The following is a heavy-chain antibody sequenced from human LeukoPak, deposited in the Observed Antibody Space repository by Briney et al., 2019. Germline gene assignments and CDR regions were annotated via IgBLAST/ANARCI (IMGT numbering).Heavy chain of an antibody. D-gene: IGHD5-18*01. J-gene: IGHJ4*02. Sequence: ASVKVSCKASGYTFTSYGISWVRQAPGQGLEWMGWISAYNGNTNYAQKLQGRVTMTTDTSTRTAYMELRSLRSDDTAVYYCASMDTAMAIFDYWGQGTLVTVSS. CDR2: ISAYNGNT. CDR1: GYTFTSYG. CDR3: ASMDTAMAIFDY. V-gene: IGHV1-18*01.